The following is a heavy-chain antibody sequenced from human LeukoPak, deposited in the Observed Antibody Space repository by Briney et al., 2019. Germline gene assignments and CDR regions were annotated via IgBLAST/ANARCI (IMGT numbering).Heavy chain of an antibody. CDR2: IDYDGGSG. V-gene: IGHV3-23*01. CDR1: GFTLSSYE. J-gene: IGHJ1*01. CDR3: TRNSGWYGLS. D-gene: IGHD6-19*01. Sequence: GGSLRLSCTVSGFTLSSYEMSWLRQAPGKGVEWVSSIDYDGGSGHYADSVKGRFTISRDNSNNTLFLHLNSLRGEDTAVYYCTRNSGWYGLSWGQGTLVTVSS.